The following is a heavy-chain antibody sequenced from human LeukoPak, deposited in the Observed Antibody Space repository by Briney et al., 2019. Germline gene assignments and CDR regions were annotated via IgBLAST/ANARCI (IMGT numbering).Heavy chain of an antibody. D-gene: IGHD4-17*01. CDR2: IYNSGHT. Sequence: SETLSLTCTVSGGSISNYYWSWIRQPPGKGLEWIGYIYNSGHTNYNPSLKSRVTISEDTSKNQLSLKLSSVTAADTAVYYCARAAVTTSRYLQHWGQGTLVTVSS. J-gene: IGHJ1*01. CDR3: ARAAVTTSRYLQH. V-gene: IGHV4-59*01. CDR1: GGSISNYY.